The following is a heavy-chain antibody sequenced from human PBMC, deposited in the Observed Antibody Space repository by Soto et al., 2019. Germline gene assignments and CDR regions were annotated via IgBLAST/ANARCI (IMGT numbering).Heavy chain of an antibody. CDR1: GGTFSSYT. CDR2: IIPILGIA. V-gene: IGHV1-69*04. CDR3: ARDRGIAVAGLDAPDY. Sequence: GASVKVSCKASGGTFSSYTISWARQAPGQGLEWMGRIIPILGIANYAQKFQGRVTITADKSTSTAYMELSSLRSEDTAVYYCARDRGIAVAGLDAPDYWGQGTLVTVSS. J-gene: IGHJ4*02. D-gene: IGHD6-19*01.